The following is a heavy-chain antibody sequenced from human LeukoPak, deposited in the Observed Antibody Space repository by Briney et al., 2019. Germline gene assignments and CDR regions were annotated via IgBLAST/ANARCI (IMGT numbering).Heavy chain of an antibody. CDR3: ARGLRGHHFDY. J-gene: IGHJ4*02. D-gene: IGHD2-21*01. Sequence: GRSLRLSCAASGFTFSSYGMHWVRQAPGKGLEWVAVIWYDGSNKYYADSVKGRFTISRDNSKNTLYLQMNSLRAEDTAVYYCARGLRGHHFDYWGQGTLATVSS. CDR1: GFTFSSYG. V-gene: IGHV3-33*01. CDR2: IWYDGSNK.